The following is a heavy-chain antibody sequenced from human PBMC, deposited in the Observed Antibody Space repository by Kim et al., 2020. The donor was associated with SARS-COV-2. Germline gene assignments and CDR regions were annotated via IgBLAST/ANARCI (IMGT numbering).Heavy chain of an antibody. J-gene: IGHJ3*02. D-gene: IGHD4-17*01. V-gene: IGHV4-61*01. CDR1: GGSVSSGSYY. CDR2: IYYSGST. Sequence: ETLSLTCTVSGGSVSSGSYYWSWIRQPPGKGLEWIGYIYYSGSTNYNPSLKSRVTISVDTSKNQFSLKLSSVTAADTAVYYCARDKGAYGDYDQYAFDIWGQGTMVTVSS. CDR3: ARDKGAYGDYDQYAFDI.